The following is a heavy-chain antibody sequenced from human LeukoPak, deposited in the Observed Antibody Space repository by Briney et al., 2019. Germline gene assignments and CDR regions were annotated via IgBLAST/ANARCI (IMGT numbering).Heavy chain of an antibody. Sequence: SETLSLTCTVSGGSISSYYWSWIRQPPGKGLEWIGYIYYSGSTNYNPSLKSRVTISVDTSKNQFSLKLSSVTAADTAVYYCAREGIAAAVDYWGQGTLVTVSS. CDR2: IYYSGST. J-gene: IGHJ4*02. CDR3: AREGIAAAVDY. V-gene: IGHV4-59*12. CDR1: GGSISSYY. D-gene: IGHD6-13*01.